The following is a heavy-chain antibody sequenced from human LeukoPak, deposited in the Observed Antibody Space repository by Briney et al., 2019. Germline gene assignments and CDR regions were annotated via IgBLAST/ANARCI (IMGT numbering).Heavy chain of an antibody. J-gene: IGHJ4*02. Sequence: SETLSLTCAVYGGSFSGYCWSWIRQPPGKGLEWIGEINHSGSTNYNPSLKSRVTISVDTSKNQFSLKLSSVTAADTAVYYCARGLPATGYCSGGSCYGLYFDYWGQGTLVTVSS. V-gene: IGHV4-34*01. D-gene: IGHD2-15*01. CDR2: INHSGST. CDR3: ARGLPATGYCSGGSCYGLYFDY. CDR1: GGSFSGYC.